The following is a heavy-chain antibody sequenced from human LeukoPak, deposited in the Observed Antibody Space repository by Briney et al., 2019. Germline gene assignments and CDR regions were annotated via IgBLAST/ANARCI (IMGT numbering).Heavy chain of an antibody. V-gene: IGHV4-61*09. J-gene: IGHJ4*02. CDR3: ARAGTVFGVAYFDY. D-gene: IGHD3-3*01. CDR1: GDSISSGSYY. CDR2: IYTSGST. Sequence: SETLSLTCTVSGDSISSGSYYWRWIRQPAGKGLEWIVHIYTSGSTNYNPSLKSRVTISIATSKTQFSLRLSSVTAADTAVYFCARAGTVFGVAYFDYWGRGTLVTVST.